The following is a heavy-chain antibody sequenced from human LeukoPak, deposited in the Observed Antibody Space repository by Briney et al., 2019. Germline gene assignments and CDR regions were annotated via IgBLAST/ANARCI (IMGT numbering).Heavy chain of an antibody. D-gene: IGHD3-10*01. J-gene: IGHJ4*02. V-gene: IGHV3-11*05. CDR3: AKGLHGWYGGDY. Sequence: GGSLRLSCAASGFTFSDYYMSWIRQAPGKGLEWVSYISTTGSYINDADSVKGRFTISRDNAKNSLYLQMNSLRAEDTAVYYCAKGLHGWYGGDYWGQGTLVTVSS. CDR2: ISTTGSYI. CDR1: GFTFSDYY.